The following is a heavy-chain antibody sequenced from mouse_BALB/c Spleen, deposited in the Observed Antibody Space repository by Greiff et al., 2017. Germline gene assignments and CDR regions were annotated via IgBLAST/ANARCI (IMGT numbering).Heavy chain of an antibody. V-gene: IGHV2-4-1*01. D-gene: IGHD2-1*01. J-gene: IGHJ3*01. CDR2: IWSGGST. CDR1: GFSLTSYG. CDR3: ARSYGNYEAWFAY. Sequence: VKLQESGPGLVQPSQSLSITCTVSGFSLTSYGVHWVRQSPGKGLEWLGVIWSGGSTDYNAAFISRLSISKDNSKSQVFFKMNSLQADDTAIYYCARSYGNYEAWFAYWGQGTLVTVSA.